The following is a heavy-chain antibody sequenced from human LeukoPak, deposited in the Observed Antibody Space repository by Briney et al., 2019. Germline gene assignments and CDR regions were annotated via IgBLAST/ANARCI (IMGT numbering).Heavy chain of an antibody. CDR1: GFTFSSYA. J-gene: IGHJ4*02. CDR3: ARDSVGAAQDPRGGFDY. V-gene: IGHV3-23*01. D-gene: IGHD1-26*01. Sequence: GGSLRLSCAASGFTFSSYAMSWVRQAPGKGLEWVSAISGSGGSTYYADSVKGRFTISRDNAKNSLYLQMNSLRAEDTAVYYCARDSVGAAQDPRGGFDYWGQGTLVTVSS. CDR2: ISGSGGST.